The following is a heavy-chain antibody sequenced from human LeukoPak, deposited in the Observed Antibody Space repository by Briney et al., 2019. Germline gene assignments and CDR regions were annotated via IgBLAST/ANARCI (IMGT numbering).Heavy chain of an antibody. CDR1: GYTFTSYG. CDR3: ARGVSRVGSNSELNFDY. CDR2: ISAYNGNT. D-gene: IGHD4-4*01. V-gene: IGHV1-18*01. Sequence: ASVKVSCKASGYTFTSYGISWVRLAPGQGLEWMGWISAYNGNTNYAQKLQGRVTMTTDTSTSTAYLELRSLRSDDTAVYYCARGVSRVGSNSELNFDYWGQGTLVTVSS. J-gene: IGHJ4*02.